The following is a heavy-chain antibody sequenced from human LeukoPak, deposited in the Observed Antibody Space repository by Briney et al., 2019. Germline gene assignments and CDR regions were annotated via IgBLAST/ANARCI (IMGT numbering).Heavy chain of an antibody. Sequence: ASVKVSCKASGGTFSSYAFSWVRQAPGQGLEWMGRIIPIFGIANYAQKFQGRVTITADKSTSTAYMELSSLRSEDTAVYYCARGDTTVTTFVAFDPWGQGPLVTVSS. J-gene: IGHJ5*02. CDR1: GGTFSSYA. CDR2: IIPIFGIA. V-gene: IGHV1-69*04. D-gene: IGHD4-17*01. CDR3: ARGDTTVTTFVAFDP.